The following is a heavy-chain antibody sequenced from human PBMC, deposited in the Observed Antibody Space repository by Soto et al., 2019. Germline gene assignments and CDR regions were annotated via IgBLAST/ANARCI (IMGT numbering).Heavy chain of an antibody. D-gene: IGHD4-4*01. CDR1: GYTFTSYA. J-gene: IGHJ4*02. CDR2: INAGNGNT. Sequence: ASVKVSCKASGYTFTSYAMHWVRQAPGQRLEWMGWINAGNGNTKYSQKFQGRVTITRDASASTAYMELSSLRSEDTAVYYCARDNSFAAVTFDYWGQGTLVTVSS. CDR3: ARDNSFAAVTFDY. V-gene: IGHV1-3*01.